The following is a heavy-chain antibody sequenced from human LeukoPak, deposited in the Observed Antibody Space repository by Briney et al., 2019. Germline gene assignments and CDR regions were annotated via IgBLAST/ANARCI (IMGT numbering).Heavy chain of an antibody. J-gene: IGHJ5*02. CDR2: VSPKTGRT. CDR3: ARESERNDGWFDP. D-gene: IGHD1-1*01. Sequence: SVLVSCKASGYTFRSHDVNWVRQATGQGLEWMGWVSPKTGRTGYAQKFQGRVYMTTNASLSTAYMELSSLRSDDTAVYFCARESERNDGWFDPWGQGTLVTVSS. CDR1: GYTFRSHD. V-gene: IGHV1-8*01.